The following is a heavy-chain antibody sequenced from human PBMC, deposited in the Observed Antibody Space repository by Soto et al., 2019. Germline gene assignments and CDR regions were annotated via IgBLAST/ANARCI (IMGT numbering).Heavy chain of an antibody. J-gene: IGHJ4*02. CDR2: IIPIFGTA. CDR1: GGTFSSYA. D-gene: IGHD6-13*01. Sequence: SVKVSCKASGGTFSSYAISWVRQAPGQGLEWMGGIIPIFGTANYAQKFQGRVTIAADESTSTAYMELSSLRSEDTAVYYCASLTSRWYWPGGGYYFVYRGEPPLVTV. CDR3: ASLTSRWYWPGGGYYFVY. V-gene: IGHV1-69*13.